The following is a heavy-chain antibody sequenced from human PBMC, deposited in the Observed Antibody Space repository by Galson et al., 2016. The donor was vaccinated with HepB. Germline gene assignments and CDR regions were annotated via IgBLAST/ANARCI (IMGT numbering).Heavy chain of an antibody. J-gene: IGHJ3*02. V-gene: IGHV1-18*01. CDR3: ARDLVLDYDSSGYYIDAFDI. D-gene: IGHD3-22*01. CDR2: ISAYNGNT. Sequence: GLEWMGWISAYNGNTNYAQNLQGRVTMTTDTSTSTAYMELRSLRSDDTAVYYCARDLVLDYDSSGYYIDAFDIWGQGTMVTVSS.